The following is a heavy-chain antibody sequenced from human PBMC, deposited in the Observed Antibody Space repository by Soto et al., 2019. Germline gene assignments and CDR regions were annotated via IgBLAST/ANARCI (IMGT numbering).Heavy chain of an antibody. CDR2: VSFRGDI. CDR3: GGGGSSASCYYY. J-gene: IGHJ4*02. CDR1: GFMLSSYT. V-gene: IGHV3-21*01. D-gene: IGHD2-2*01. Sequence: PGGSLRLPCTPSGFMLSSYTMNWVRQAPGKGLAWVSSVSFRGDIYYADSLEGRFTISRDDAKNSLYLQMNSLRAEDTAVYYCGGGGSSASCYYYWGQGTLVTVSS.